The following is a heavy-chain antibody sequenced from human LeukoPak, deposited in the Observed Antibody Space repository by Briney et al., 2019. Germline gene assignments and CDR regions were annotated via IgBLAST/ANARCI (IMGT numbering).Heavy chain of an antibody. CDR1: GFTFSSYD. D-gene: IGHD6-6*01. V-gene: IGHV3-13*01. CDR2: IDTAGDT. J-gene: IGHJ3*02. CDR3: APWASIAALDAFDI. Sequence: GGSLRLSCAASGFTFSSYDMHWVRQATGKGLEWVSDIDTAGDTYYPGSVKGRFTISRENAKNSLYLQMNSLGAGDTAVYYCAPWASIAALDAFDIWGQGTMVTVSS.